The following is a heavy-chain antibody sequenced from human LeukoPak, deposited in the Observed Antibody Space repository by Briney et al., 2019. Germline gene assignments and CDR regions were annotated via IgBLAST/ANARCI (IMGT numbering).Heavy chain of an antibody. Sequence: GGSLRLSCAASGFTFSSYSMNWVRQAPGKGLEWVSTINDRSNTYYADSVKGRFTISRDNSKNTLFLQMDSLRAEDTAVYYCAKRLPYCFDYWGQGTLVTVSS. CDR1: GFTFSSYS. J-gene: IGHJ4*02. CDR3: AKRLPYCFDY. V-gene: IGHV3-21*04. CDR2: INDRSNT.